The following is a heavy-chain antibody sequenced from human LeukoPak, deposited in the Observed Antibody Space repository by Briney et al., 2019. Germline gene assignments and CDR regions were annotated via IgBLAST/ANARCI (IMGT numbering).Heavy chain of an antibody. CDR3: AREVAAVHYFDY. D-gene: IGHD6-13*01. CDR2: MYYSGST. Sequence: SETLSLTCTVSGGSISSSSYHWGWIRQPPGKGLEWIGSMYYSGSTYYNPSLKSRVTVSVDTSKNQFSLKLSSVTAADTAVYYCAREVAAVHYFDYWGQGTLVTVSS. J-gene: IGHJ4*02. V-gene: IGHV4-39*07. CDR1: GGSISSSSYH.